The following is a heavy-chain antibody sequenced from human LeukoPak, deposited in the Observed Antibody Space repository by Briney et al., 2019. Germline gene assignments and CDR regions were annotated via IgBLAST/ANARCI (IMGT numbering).Heavy chain of an antibody. V-gene: IGHV1-69*13. CDR3: ARGYQLLSGYYYYMDV. D-gene: IGHD2-2*01. J-gene: IGHJ6*03. Sequence: ASVKVSCKASGGTFSSYAISWVRQAPGQGLEWMGGTIPIFGTANYAQKFQGRVTITADESTSTAYMELSSLRSEDTAVYYCARGYQLLSGYYYYMDVWGKGTTVTVSS. CDR1: GGTFSSYA. CDR2: TIPIFGTA.